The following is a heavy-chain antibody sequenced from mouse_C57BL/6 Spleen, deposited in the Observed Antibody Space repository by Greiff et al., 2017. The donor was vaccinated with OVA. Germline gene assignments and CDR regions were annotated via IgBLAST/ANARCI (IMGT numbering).Heavy chain of an antibody. V-gene: IGHV5-17*01. J-gene: IGHJ2*01. D-gene: IGHD1-3*01. CDR1: GFTFSDYG. CDR3: ALNEDYFDY. CDR2: ISSGSSTI. Sequence: EVKLVESGGGLVKPGGSLKLSCAASGFTFSDYGMHWVRQAPEKGLEWVAYISSGSSTIYYADTVKGRFTISRDNAKNTLFLQRTSLRSEDTAMYYCALNEDYFDYWGQGTTLTVSS.